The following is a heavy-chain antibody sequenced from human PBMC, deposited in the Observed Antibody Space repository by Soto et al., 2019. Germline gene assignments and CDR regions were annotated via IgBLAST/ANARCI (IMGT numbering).Heavy chain of an antibody. J-gene: IGHJ6*02. CDR1: GLTFSNYA. V-gene: IGHV3-23*01. Sequence: GGSLRLSCAACGLTFSNYAMDLVRQAPGKGLEWVSGISDSGDNTFYADSVRGRFTVSRDNSKNTLYLQMDSLRAEDTAVFYCAKDPDTFQYSSGWSPYMDVWGQGTTVTVSS. D-gene: IGHD6-19*01. CDR2: ISDSGDNT. CDR3: AKDPDTFQYSSGWSPYMDV.